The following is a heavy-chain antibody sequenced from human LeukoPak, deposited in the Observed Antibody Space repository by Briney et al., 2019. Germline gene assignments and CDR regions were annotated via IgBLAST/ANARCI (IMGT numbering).Heavy chain of an antibody. CDR1: GLTVSSNC. Sequence: RGSLRLSRAASGLTVSSNCMSWVRQAPGKGLEWVSFIYSGGNTYYAGSVKGRFTISRDNSKNTVHLQMNSLRAEDTAVYYCARRAGDYSHPYDYWGQGTLVTVSS. V-gene: IGHV3-53*01. CDR3: ARRAGDYSHPYDY. D-gene: IGHD3-22*01. J-gene: IGHJ4*02. CDR2: IYSGGNT.